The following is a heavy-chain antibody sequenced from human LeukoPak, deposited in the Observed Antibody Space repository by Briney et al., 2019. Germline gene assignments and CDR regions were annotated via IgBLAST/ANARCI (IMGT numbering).Heavy chain of an antibody. D-gene: IGHD1-26*01. CDR2: IYYSGST. CDR1: GGSFSSGGYY. Sequence: SETLSLTCTVSGGSFSSGGYYWSWIRQHPGKGLEWIGYIYYSGSTNYNPSLKNRVTISIDTSKNQFSLKLSSVTAADTAVYYCARHQWVPAFDIWGQGTMVTVSS. V-gene: IGHV4-61*08. CDR3: ARHQWVPAFDI. J-gene: IGHJ3*02.